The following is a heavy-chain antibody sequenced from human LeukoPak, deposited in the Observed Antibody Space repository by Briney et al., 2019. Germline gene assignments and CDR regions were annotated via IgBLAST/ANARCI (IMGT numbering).Heavy chain of an antibody. Sequence: GGSLRLSCAASGFTFSNYAMSWVRQAPWKGLEWVSSIDNSGGDTSYADSVKGRFTISRDNSKNTLYLQMNSLRAEDTAIYYCAKGIGGYDYGDYGNWFAPWGQGTLVTVSS. D-gene: IGHD4-17*01. V-gene: IGHV3-23*01. CDR1: GFTFSNYA. CDR2: IDNSGGDT. CDR3: AKGIGGYDYGDYGNWFAP. J-gene: IGHJ5*02.